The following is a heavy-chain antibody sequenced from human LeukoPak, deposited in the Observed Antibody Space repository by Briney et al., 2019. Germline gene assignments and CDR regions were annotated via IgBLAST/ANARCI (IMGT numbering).Heavy chain of an antibody. CDR3: ARVSSSWSNDAFDI. V-gene: IGHV1-2*02. D-gene: IGHD6-13*01. Sequence: ASVKVSCKASGYTFTGYYMHWVRQAPGQGLEWMGLINPNSGGTNYAQKFQGRVTMTRDTSISTAYMELSRLRSDDTAVYYCARVSSSWSNDAFDIWGQGTMVTVSS. CDR1: GYTFTGYY. J-gene: IGHJ3*02. CDR2: INPNSGGT.